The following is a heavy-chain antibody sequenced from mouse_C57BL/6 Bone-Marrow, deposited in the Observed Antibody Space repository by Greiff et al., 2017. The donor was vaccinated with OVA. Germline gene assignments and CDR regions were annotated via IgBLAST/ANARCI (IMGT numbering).Heavy chain of an antibody. Sequence: QVQLQQPGAELVKPGASVKMSCKASGYSFTSYWITWVKQRPGQGLEWIGDIYPGSGSTNYNEKFKGKATLTVDTSSSTAYMQLSSLTSEDSAVYDCARREDYRFLFAYWGQGTLVTVSA. V-gene: IGHV1-55*01. CDR2: IYPGSGST. D-gene: IGHD2-14*01. CDR3: ARREDYRFLFAY. CDR1: GYSFTSYW. J-gene: IGHJ3*01.